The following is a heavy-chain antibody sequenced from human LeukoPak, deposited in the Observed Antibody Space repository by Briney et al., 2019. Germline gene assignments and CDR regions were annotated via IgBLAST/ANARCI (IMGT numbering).Heavy chain of an antibody. CDR1: GFSFSTYA. J-gene: IGHJ5*02. Sequence: QPGGSLRLSCAASGFSFSTYAMTWVRQAPGKGLEWVSTISGSGGDTYSADSVKGRFTISRDNSKNTLYLQMNSLRAEDTAVYYCAKDASMVKGNWFDPWGQGTLVIVSS. D-gene: IGHD2-15*01. V-gene: IGHV3-23*01. CDR2: ISGSGGDT. CDR3: AKDASMVKGNWFDP.